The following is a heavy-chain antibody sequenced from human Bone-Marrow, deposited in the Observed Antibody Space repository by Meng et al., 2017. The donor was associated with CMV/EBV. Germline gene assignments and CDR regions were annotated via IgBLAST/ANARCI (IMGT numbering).Heavy chain of an antibody. V-gene: IGHV4-39*01. D-gene: IGHD3-3*01. Sequence: SETLSLTCTVSAGSISSSSYYWGWIRQPPGKGLEWIGRIYYSRSTYYNPSLKSRVTISVDTSKNQFSLELSSVTAADTAVYYCARQPATIFGVVINYYYYGMDVWGQGTTVTVSS. CDR1: AGSISSSSYY. J-gene: IGHJ6*02. CDR3: ARQPATIFGVVINYYYYGMDV. CDR2: IYYSRST.